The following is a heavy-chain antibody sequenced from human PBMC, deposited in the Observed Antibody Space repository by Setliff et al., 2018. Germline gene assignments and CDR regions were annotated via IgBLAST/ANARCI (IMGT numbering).Heavy chain of an antibody. CDR3: AAKASGSFDY. CDR2: IYYSGST. Sequence: PSETLSLTCAVSGGSISSSNWWSWVRQPPGKGLEWIGSIYYSGSTNYNPSLKSRVTISVDTSKNQFSLKLSSVTAADTAVYYCAAKASGSFDYWGQGTLVTVSS. V-gene: IGHV4-4*02. J-gene: IGHJ4*02. D-gene: IGHD1-26*01. CDR1: GGSISSSNW.